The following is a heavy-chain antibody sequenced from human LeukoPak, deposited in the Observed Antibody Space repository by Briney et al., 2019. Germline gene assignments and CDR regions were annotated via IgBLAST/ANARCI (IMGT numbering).Heavy chain of an antibody. D-gene: IGHD4-17*01. J-gene: IGHJ4*02. CDR2: IYYSGST. V-gene: IGHV4-30-4*01. CDR3: ARGNYGTGY. Sequence: SETLSLTCTVSGGSISSGDYYWRWIRQPPGKALECNGYIYYSGSTYYNPSLKSRVTISVDTSKNQFSLKLSSVTAADTAVYYCARGNYGTGYWGQGTLVTVSS. CDR1: GGSISSGDYY.